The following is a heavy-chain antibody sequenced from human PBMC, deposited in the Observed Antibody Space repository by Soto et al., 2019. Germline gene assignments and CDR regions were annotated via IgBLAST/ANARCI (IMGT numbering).Heavy chain of an antibody. D-gene: IGHD3-9*01. V-gene: IGHV1-18*01. Sequence: ASVKVSCKASGYTFTSYDINWVRQATGQGLEWMGWISAYNGNTNYAQKLQGRVTMTTDTSTSTAYMELRSLRSDDTAVYYCARVPINFEGAFDIWGQGTMVTVSS. J-gene: IGHJ3*02. CDR2: ISAYNGNT. CDR1: GYTFTSYD. CDR3: ARVPINFEGAFDI.